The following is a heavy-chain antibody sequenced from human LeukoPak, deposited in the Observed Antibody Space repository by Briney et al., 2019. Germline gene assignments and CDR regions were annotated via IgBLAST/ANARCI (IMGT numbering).Heavy chain of an antibody. CDR3: AKSMTLQWRGFFDL. Sequence: SGGPLRLSCAASGFTFSSYAMSWVRQAPGRGLEWFSTISRSDGSTYSADSVKGRFTISRDNSKNTLYLQMNGLRVEDTAVYYCAKSMTLQWRGFFDLWGRGTHVTVSS. CDR2: ISRSDGST. J-gene: IGHJ2*01. CDR1: GFTFSSYA. V-gene: IGHV3-23*01. D-gene: IGHD6-19*01.